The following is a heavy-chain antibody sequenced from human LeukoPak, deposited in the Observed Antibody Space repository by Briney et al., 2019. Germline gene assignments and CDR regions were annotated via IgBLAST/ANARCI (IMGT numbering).Heavy chain of an antibody. D-gene: IGHD3-22*01. J-gene: IGHJ3*02. CDR3: ARGLHYFDSGGYYYPDAFDI. CDR2: ISSISSTI. CDR1: GFTFSSYS. Sequence: GGSLRLSCAASGFTFSSYSMIWVRQAPGKGLEWVSYISSISSTIYYADSVKGRFTISRDNAKNSLYLQMNSLRAEDTAVYYCARGLHYFDSGGYYYPDAFDIWGQGTMVTVSS. V-gene: IGHV3-48*01.